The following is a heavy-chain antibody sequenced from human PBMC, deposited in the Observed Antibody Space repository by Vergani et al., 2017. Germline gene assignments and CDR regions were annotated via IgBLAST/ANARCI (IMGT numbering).Heavy chain of an antibody. CDR2: ISGTGGST. CDR3: AKDRQHAAVAGRRGNWFDP. CDR1: GFTFRSYA. J-gene: IGHJ5*02. Sequence: EVQLLESGGGLVQPGGSLRLSCAASGFTFRSYAMSWVRQATGKGLEWVSSISGTGGSTYYADSVQGRFTISRDNSKNTLYLQMNSLSAEDTAVYYCAKDRQHAAVAGRRGNWFDPWGQGTLVTVSS. V-gene: IGHV3-23*01. D-gene: IGHD6-19*01.